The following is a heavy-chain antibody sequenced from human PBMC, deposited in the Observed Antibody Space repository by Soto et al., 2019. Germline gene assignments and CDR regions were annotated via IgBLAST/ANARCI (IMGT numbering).Heavy chain of an antibody. D-gene: IGHD3-3*01. J-gene: IGHJ4*02. Sequence: GGCLRLYCAPSAFTFSNAWMSWVRQAPGKGLEWVGRIKSKTDGGTTDYAAPVKGRFTISRDDSKNTLYLQMNSLKTDDTAVYYCTTDRYDFWSGYSYWGQGTLVTVSS. CDR2: IKSKTDGGTT. V-gene: IGHV3-15*01. CDR1: AFTFSNAW. CDR3: TTDRYDFWSGYSY.